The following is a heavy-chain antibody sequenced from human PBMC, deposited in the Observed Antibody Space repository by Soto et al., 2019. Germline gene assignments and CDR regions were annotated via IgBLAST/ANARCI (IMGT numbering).Heavy chain of an antibody. D-gene: IGHD2-2*01. V-gene: IGHV3-30*18. Sequence: GGSLRLSCAASGFTFSSYGMHWVRQAPGKGLEWVAVISYDGSNKYYADSVKGRFTISRDNSKNTLYLQMNSLRAEDTAVYYCAKAYCSSTTCPVDYWGQGTLVTVSS. CDR1: GFTFSSYG. J-gene: IGHJ4*02. CDR3: AKAYCSSTTCPVDY. CDR2: ISYDGSNK.